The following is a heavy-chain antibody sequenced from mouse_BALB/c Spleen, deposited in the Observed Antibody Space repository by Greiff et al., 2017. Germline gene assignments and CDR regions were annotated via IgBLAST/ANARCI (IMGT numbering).Heavy chain of an antibody. Sequence: EVQLQESGPGLVKPSQSLSLTCTVTGYSITSDYAWNWIRQFPGNKLEWMGYISYSGSTSYNPSLKSRISITRDTSKNQFFLQLNSVTTEDTATYYCARDNYYGWYFDVWGAGTTVTVAS. V-gene: IGHV3-2*02. J-gene: IGHJ1*01. CDR3: ARDNYYGWYFDV. D-gene: IGHD1-1*01. CDR1: GYSITSDYA. CDR2: ISYSGST.